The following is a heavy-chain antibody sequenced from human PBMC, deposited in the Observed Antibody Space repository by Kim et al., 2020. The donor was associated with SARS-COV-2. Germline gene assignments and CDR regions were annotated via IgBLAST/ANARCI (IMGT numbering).Heavy chain of an antibody. CDR2: ISYDGSNK. Sequence: GGSLRLSCAASGFTFSSYAMHWVRQAPGKGLEWVAVISYDGSNKYYADSVKGRFTISRDNSKNTLYLQMNSLRAEDTTVYYCARDLRAAAGFQSMDVWGQGTTVTVSS. V-gene: IGHV3-30*04. D-gene: IGHD6-13*01. CDR3: ARDLRAAAGFQSMDV. CDR1: GFTFSSYA. J-gene: IGHJ6*02.